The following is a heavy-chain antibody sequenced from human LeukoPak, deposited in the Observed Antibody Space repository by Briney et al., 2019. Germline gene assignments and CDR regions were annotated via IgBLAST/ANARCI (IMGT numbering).Heavy chain of an antibody. V-gene: IGHV4-59*01. CDR3: ARDPGGDSGSYYYWFDP. CDR1: DGSINSYY. J-gene: IGHJ5*02. D-gene: IGHD3-10*01. CDR2: IYYSGIT. Sequence: SETLSLTCTVSDGSINSYYWNWIRQPPGKGLEWIGYIYYSGITNYNPSLKSRVTISVDTSKNQFSLKLSSVTAADTGVYYCARDPGGDSGSYYYWFDPWGQGTLVTVSS.